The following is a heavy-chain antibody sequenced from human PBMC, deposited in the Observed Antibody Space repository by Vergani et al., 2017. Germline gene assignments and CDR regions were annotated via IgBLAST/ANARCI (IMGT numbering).Heavy chain of an antibody. CDR1: GFTFSSYG. CDR2: IWYDGSNK. D-gene: IGHD6-19*01. CDR3: ARDRAGIAVADY. V-gene: IGHV3-33*01. Sequence: QVQLVESGGGVVQPGRSLRLSCAASGFTFSSYGMHWVRQAPGKGLEWVAVIWYDGSNKYYADSVKGRFTIARDNSKNTLYLQMNSLRAEDTAVYYCARDRAGIAVADYWGQGTLVTVSS. J-gene: IGHJ4*02.